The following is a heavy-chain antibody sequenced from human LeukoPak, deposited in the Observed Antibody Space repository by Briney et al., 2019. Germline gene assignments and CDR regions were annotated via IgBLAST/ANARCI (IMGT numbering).Heavy chain of an antibody. CDR3: ARDQSEYSSGWYYFDY. CDR1: GGTFSSYA. V-gene: IGHV1-69*01. J-gene: IGHJ4*02. D-gene: IGHD6-19*01. CDR2: IIPIFGTA. Sequence: SVKVSCKASGGTFSSYAISWVRQAPGQGLEWMGGIIPIFGTANYAQKFQGRVTITADESTSTAYMELSSLRSEDTAVYHCARDQSEYSSGWYYFDYWGQGTLVTVSS.